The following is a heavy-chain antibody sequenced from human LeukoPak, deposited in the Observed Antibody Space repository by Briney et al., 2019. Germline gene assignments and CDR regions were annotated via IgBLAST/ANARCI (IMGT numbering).Heavy chain of an antibody. Sequence: SETLSLTCTVSGGSISSYYWSWIRQPPGKGLEWIGYIYYSGSTNYNPSLKSRVTISVDTSKNQFSLKLSSATAAVTAVYYCARYNYGSGSYDDRDAFDIWGQGTMVTVSS. D-gene: IGHD3-10*01. CDR3: ARYNYGSGSYDDRDAFDI. CDR1: GGSISSYY. V-gene: IGHV4-59*01. J-gene: IGHJ3*02. CDR2: IYYSGST.